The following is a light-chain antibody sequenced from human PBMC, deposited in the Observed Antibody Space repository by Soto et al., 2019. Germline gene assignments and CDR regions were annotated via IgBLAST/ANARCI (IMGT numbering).Light chain of an antibody. J-gene: IGKJ4*01. CDR1: QTVIRNY. CDR2: DAS. V-gene: IGKV3-11*01. CDR3: QQRSNWPPKLT. Sequence: EIVLTQSPGTLSLSPGERATLSCRASQTVIRNYLAWYQQKPGQAPRLLIYDASNRATGIPARFSGSGSGTDFTLTISSLEPEDFAVYYCQQRSNWPPKLTFGGGTKVDI.